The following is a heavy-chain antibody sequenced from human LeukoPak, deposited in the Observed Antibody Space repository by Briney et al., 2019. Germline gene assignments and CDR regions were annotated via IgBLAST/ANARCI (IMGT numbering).Heavy chain of an antibody. CDR2: LWSGTTT. J-gene: IGHJ4*02. V-gene: IGHV4-39*07. CDR3: ARGRRGNYFQDY. D-gene: IGHD1-26*01. Sequence: SETLSLTCTVSGASIRSDTYYWAWIRQPPGKGLEWIGSLWSGTTTYYNPFLTSRATIAVDTSKNQFSLILPSVTAADTAVYYCARGRRGNYFQDYGGQGTLVTVSS. CDR1: GASIRSDTYY.